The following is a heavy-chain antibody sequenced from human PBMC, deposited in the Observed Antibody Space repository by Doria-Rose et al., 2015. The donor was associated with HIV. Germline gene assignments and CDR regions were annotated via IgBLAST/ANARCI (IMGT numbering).Heavy chain of an antibody. CDR3: ARMGSYRELDY. D-gene: IGHD3-3*01. J-gene: IGHJ4*02. V-gene: IGHV4-31*02. CDR2: TYYTGTS. CDR1: SSRGYY. Sequence: SSRGYYWNWIRQVPGKGLESLGYTYYTGTSDYSPSLKSRLNMAVDASKNQFSLKLSFVTVADTAVYYCARMGSYRELDYWGQGALVIVSA.